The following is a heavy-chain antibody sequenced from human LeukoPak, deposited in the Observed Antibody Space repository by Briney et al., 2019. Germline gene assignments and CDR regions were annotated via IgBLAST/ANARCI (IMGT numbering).Heavy chain of an antibody. CDR3: VKARVRGVILPFDY. V-gene: IGHV3-23*01. CDR1: GFTFTSYA. D-gene: IGHD3-10*01. Sequence: GASLRLSCAASGFTFTSYAMTWVRQAPGKGLEWVSAISGGGASTYYADPLKGRFTISRDNSKNTLYLQMSSLRAEDTAVYYCVKARVRGVILPFDYWGQGALVTVSS. J-gene: IGHJ4*02. CDR2: ISGGGAST.